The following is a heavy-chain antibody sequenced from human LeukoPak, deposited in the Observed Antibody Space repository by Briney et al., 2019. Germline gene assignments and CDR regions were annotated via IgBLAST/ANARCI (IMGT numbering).Heavy chain of an antibody. Sequence: GGSLRLSCAASGFTFSSYNMNWVRQAPGKGLEGVSAISSSSRYIYYADSMKGRFTISRDNSKNTLYLQMNSLRAEDTAVYYCARDLEVVPAATGYLDYWGQGTLVTVSS. J-gene: IGHJ4*02. V-gene: IGHV3-21*01. CDR2: ISSSSRYI. CDR3: ARDLEVVPAATGYLDY. D-gene: IGHD2-2*01. CDR1: GFTFSSYN.